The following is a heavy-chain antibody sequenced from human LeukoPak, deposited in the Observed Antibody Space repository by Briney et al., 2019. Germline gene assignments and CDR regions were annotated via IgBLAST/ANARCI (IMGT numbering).Heavy chain of an antibody. CDR3: ASLGTMVRGVIN. D-gene: IGHD3-10*01. CDR2: INHSGST. Sequence: SETLSLTCAVYGGSFSGYYWSWIRQPPGKGLEWIGEINHSGSTNYNPSLKSRVTISVDTSKNQFSPKLSSVTAADTAVYYCASLGTMVRGVINWGQGTLVTVSS. CDR1: GGSFSGYY. V-gene: IGHV4-34*01. J-gene: IGHJ4*02.